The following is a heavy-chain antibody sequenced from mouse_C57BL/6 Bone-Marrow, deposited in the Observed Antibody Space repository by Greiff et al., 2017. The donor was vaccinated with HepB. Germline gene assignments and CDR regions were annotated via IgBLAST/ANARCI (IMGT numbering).Heavy chain of an antibody. CDR3: AREFGSFAY. CDR1: GYSITSGYY. V-gene: IGHV3-6*01. J-gene: IGHJ3*01. D-gene: IGHD3-1*01. CDR2: ISYDGSN. Sequence: EVKLQESGPGLVKPSQSLSLTCSVTGYSITSGYYWNWIRQFPGNKLEWMGYISYDGSNNYNPSLKNRISITRDTSKNQFFLKLNSVTTEDTATYYCAREFGSFAYWGQGTLVTVSA.